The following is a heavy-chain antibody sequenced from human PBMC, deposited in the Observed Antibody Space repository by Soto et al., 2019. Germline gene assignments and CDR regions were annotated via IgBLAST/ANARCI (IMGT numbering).Heavy chain of an antibody. CDR3: ATNAGSSSWTYQGYYGMDV. CDR2: INPSGGST. CDR1: GYTFTSYY. J-gene: IGHJ6*02. V-gene: IGHV1-46*01. D-gene: IGHD6-13*01. Sequence: GASVKVSCKASGYTFTSYYMHWVRQAPGQGLEWMGIINPSGGSTSYAQKFQGRVTMTRDTSTSTVYMELSSLRSEDTAVYYCATNAGSSSWTYQGYYGMDVWGQGTTVTVSS.